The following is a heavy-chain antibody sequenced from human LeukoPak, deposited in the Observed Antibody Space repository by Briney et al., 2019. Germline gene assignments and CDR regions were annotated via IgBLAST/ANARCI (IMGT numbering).Heavy chain of an antibody. D-gene: IGHD1-26*01. CDR1: GGSISSYY. Sequence: SETLSLTCTVFGGSISSYYWSWIRQPPGKGLELMGIIYYSWSTNYNPSLKSRATMSVDTSKSQFSLKLRSVTAADTAVYYCARDRVGATLGYYYYMDVWGKGTTVTVSS. V-gene: IGHV4-59*01. J-gene: IGHJ6*03. CDR3: ARDRVGATLGYYYYMDV. CDR2: IYYSWST.